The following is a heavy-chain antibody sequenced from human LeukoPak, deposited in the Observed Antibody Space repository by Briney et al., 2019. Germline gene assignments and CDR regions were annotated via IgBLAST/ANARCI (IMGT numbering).Heavy chain of an antibody. D-gene: IGHD1-26*01. Sequence: SETLSLTCTVSGGSISSSNYYWGWIRQPPGKGLEWIGSIYYSGSTSYNPSLKSRVTISVDTSKNQFSLKLDPVTAADTAVYYCARNASDSGTSYFDYWGQGTPVTVSS. CDR1: GGSISSSNYY. CDR3: ARNASDSGTSYFDY. V-gene: IGHV4-39*01. CDR2: IYYSGST. J-gene: IGHJ4*02.